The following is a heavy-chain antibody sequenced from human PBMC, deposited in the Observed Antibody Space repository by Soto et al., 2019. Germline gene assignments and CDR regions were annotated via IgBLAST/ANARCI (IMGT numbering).Heavy chain of an antibody. CDR2: IYYSGST. Sequence: QLQLQESGPGLVKPSETLSLTCTVSGGSISRSSYYWGWIRQPPGKGLEWIGSIYYSGSTYYNPSLKSRVTISVDTSKNQFALKPSSVSAADTAVYPSARHSPILWYFDLWGRGTLVTVSS. CDR1: GGSISRSSYY. J-gene: IGHJ2*01. V-gene: IGHV4-39*01. CDR3: ARHSPILWYFDL.